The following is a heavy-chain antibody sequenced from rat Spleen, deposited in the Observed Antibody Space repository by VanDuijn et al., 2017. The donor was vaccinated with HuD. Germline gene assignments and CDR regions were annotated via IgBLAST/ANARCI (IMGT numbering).Heavy chain of an antibody. J-gene: IGHJ2*01. CDR1: GFTFTKHG. Sequence: EVQLVESGGGLVQPGRSLKLSCAASGFTFTKHGMAWVRPAPTQGLEWVASISPSGGSTYYRDSMKGRFTVSRDNAKSTLYLQMDSLRSEDTATYYCARHGSSAYGYTHYFDYWGQGAMVTVSS. CDR2: ISPSGGST. D-gene: IGHD1-9*01. V-gene: IGHV5S13*01. CDR3: ARHGSSAYGYTHYFDY.